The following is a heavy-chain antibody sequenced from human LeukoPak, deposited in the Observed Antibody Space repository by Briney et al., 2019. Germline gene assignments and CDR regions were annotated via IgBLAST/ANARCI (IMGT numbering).Heavy chain of an antibody. V-gene: IGHV3-48*01. CDR3: ARDLHREFDY. CDR2: ITSSTSTI. J-gene: IGHJ4*02. D-gene: IGHD1-26*01. CDR1: GFTFSSYS. Sequence: PGGSLRLSCAASGFTFSSYSMNWFRQAPGKGLEWVSYITSSTSTIYYADSVKGRFTISRDNAKNSLYLQMNSLRAEDTAVYYCARDLHREFDYWGQGTLVTVSS.